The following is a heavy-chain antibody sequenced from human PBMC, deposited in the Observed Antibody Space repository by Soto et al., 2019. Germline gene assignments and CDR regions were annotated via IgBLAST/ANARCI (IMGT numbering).Heavy chain of an antibody. V-gene: IGHV4-38-2*02. CDR3: ERDSFGAVAPDY. CDR2: IYHSGST. Sequence: SETLSLTCAVSGYSISSGYYWGWIRQPPGKGLEWIGSIYHSGSTYYNPSLKSRVTISVDTSKNQFSLKLSSVTAADTAVYYCERDSFGAVAPDYWGQGTLATVSS. D-gene: IGHD6-19*01. J-gene: IGHJ4*02. CDR1: GYSISSGYY.